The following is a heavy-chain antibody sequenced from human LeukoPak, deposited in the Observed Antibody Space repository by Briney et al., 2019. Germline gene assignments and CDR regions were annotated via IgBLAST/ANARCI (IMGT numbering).Heavy chain of an antibody. D-gene: IGHD6-6*01. CDR2: IYYSGST. V-gene: IGHV4-31*03. Sequence: SETLSLTCTVSGGSISSGGYYWSWIRQHPGKGLEGIGYIYYSGSTYYNPSLKSRVTISVDTSKNQFSLKLSSVTAADTAVYYCARGDRIAARPNWFDPWGQGTLVTVSS. CDR1: GGSISSGGYY. J-gene: IGHJ5*02. CDR3: ARGDRIAARPNWFDP.